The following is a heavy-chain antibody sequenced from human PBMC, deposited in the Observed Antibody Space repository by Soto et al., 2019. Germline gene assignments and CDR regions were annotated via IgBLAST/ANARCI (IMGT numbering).Heavy chain of an antibody. CDR1: GGTFSSYA. CDR2: IIPIFGTA. D-gene: IGHD3-22*01. CDR3: ASAPYYYDSSGYLEY. J-gene: IGHJ4*02. Sequence: SVMVSCKASGGTFSSYAISWVRQAPGQGLEWMGGIIPIFGTANYAQKFQGRVTITADESTSTAYMELSSLRSEDTAVYYCASAPYYYDSSGYLEYWGQGTLVTVSS. V-gene: IGHV1-69*13.